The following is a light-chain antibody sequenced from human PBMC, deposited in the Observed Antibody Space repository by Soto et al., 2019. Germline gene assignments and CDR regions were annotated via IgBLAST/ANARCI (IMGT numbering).Light chain of an antibody. CDR3: QQCGGSPLFS. CDR2: TTS. Sequence: EIVLTQSPDTLSLSPGERATLSCTASESVTSSCLAWYQRKPGQAPRLLIHTTSTRATDIPDRFRGSGSGTDFTLTISRLEPEDFAVYYCQQCGGSPLFSFGPGTRVDI. J-gene: IGKJ3*01. V-gene: IGKV3-20*01. CDR1: ESVTSSC.